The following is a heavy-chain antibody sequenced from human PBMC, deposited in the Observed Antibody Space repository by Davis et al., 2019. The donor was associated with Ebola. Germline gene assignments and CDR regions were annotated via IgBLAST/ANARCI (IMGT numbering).Heavy chain of an antibody. J-gene: IGHJ6*02. CDR2: IYYSGST. CDR1: GGSISSYY. Sequence: MPSETLSLTCTVSGGSISSYYWSWIRQPPGKGLEWIGYIYYSGSTNYNPSLKSRVTISVDKSKNQFSLKLSSVTAADTAVYYCARDIGHTVTTRVDYYYGMDVWGQGTTVTVSS. D-gene: IGHD4-11*01. CDR3: ARDIGHTVTTRVDYYYGMDV. V-gene: IGHV4-59*12.